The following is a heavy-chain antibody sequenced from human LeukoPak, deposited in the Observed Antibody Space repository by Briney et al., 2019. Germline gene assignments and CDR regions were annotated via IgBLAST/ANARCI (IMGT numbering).Heavy chain of an antibody. CDR1: GGSFSIYG. Sequence: EASVKISCKAAGGSFSIYGITWVRQAPGQGLEWMGGIIPVYGTTNYAQKFQGRVTITTDESTSTVYMELSSLRSEDTAIYYCATNLVVEYWITYMDVWGKGTTVTVSS. CDR2: IIPVYGTT. V-gene: IGHV1-69*05. J-gene: IGHJ6*04. D-gene: IGHD1-1*01. CDR3: ATNLVVEYWITYMDV.